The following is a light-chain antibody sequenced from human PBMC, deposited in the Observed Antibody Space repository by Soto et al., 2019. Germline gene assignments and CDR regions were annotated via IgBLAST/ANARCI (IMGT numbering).Light chain of an antibody. CDR1: QGISSA. Sequence: AIQLTQSPSCLSASVGDRVTITCRASQGISSALAWYQQKPGKAPKLLIYDASSLESGVPSRFSGSGSGTDFTLTISSLQPEDFATYYCQQFNSYPSTFGQGTRLEIK. V-gene: IGKV1-13*02. CDR2: DAS. J-gene: IGKJ5*01. CDR3: QQFNSYPST.